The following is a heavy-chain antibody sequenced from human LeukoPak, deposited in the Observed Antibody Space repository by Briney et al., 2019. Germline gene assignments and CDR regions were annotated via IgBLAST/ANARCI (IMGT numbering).Heavy chain of an antibody. D-gene: IGHD6-13*01. V-gene: IGHV1-18*01. CDR3: AREKEQQLVRGWFDP. CDR1: GYTFTSYG. J-gene: IGHJ5*02. Sequence: ASVKVSCKASGYTFTSYGISWVRQAPGQGLEWMGWISAYNGNTNYAQKFQGRVTMTRDTSISTAYMELSRLRSDDTAVYYCAREKEQQLVRGWFDPWGQGTLVTVSS. CDR2: ISAYNGNT.